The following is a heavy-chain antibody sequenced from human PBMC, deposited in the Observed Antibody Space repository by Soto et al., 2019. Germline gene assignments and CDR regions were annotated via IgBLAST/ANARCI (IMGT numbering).Heavy chain of an antibody. Sequence: ASVKVSCKASGYTFTSQNMHWVRQAPGQGLEWMGVINPSIGTTTYAQKFQGRVTMTSDTSTSSAYMEVSSLRSEDTAVYYCISTLGARFDCWGQGTLVTVSS. V-gene: IGHV1-46*03. D-gene: IGHD1-26*01. CDR3: ISTLGARFDC. CDR1: GYTFTSQN. CDR2: INPSIGTT. J-gene: IGHJ4*02.